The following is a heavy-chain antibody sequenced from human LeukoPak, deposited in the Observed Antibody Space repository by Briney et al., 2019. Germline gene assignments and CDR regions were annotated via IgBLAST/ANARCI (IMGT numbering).Heavy chain of an antibody. J-gene: IGHJ6*03. CDR3: ARGPNHYYYMDF. CDR2: INPDGGVT. Sequence: ASVKVSCKASGYTFTGYFIHWVRQAPGQGLEWMGWINPDGGVTKSAQNFQGRVTMTRDKSINTVYMELSGLTSDDTALYYCARGPNHYYYMDFWGTGTTVSVSS. CDR1: GYTFTGYF. V-gene: IGHV1-2*02. D-gene: IGHD2-8*01.